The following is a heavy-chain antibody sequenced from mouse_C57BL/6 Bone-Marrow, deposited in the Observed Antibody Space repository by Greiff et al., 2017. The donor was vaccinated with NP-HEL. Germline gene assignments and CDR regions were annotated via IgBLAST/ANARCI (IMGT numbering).Heavy chain of an antibody. CDR2: IDPSDSYT. V-gene: IGHV1-69*01. CDR3: ARDYDYDYFDY. D-gene: IGHD2-4*01. J-gene: IGHJ2*01. Sequence: VQLKESGAELVMPGASVKLSCKASGYTFTSYWMHWVKQRPGQGLEWIGEIDPSDSYTNYNQKFKGKSTLTVDKSSSTAYMQLSSLTSEDSAVYYCARDYDYDYFDYWGQGTTLTVSS. CDR1: GYTFTSYW.